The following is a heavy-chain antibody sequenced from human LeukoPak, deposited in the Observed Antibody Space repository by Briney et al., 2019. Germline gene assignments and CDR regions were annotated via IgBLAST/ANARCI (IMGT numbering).Heavy chain of an antibody. CDR1: GFTFSSYA. D-gene: IGHD1-26*01. V-gene: IGHV3-23*01. Sequence: AGGSLRLSCAASGFTFSSYAMSWVRQAPGKGLEWVSAISGSGGSTYYADSVKGRFTISRDNSKNTLYLQMNSLRAEDTAVYYCAKDLSPKWELLPLPDAFDIWGQGTMVTVSS. CDR3: AKDLSPKWELLPLPDAFDI. J-gene: IGHJ3*02. CDR2: ISGSGGST.